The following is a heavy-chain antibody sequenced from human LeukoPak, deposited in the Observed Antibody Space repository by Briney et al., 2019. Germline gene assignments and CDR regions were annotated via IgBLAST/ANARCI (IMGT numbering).Heavy chain of an antibody. CDR3: ATDLSGSYPHWYFDL. J-gene: IGHJ2*01. V-gene: IGHV1-24*01. D-gene: IGHD1-26*01. Sequence: ASVKVSCKVSGYTLTELSMHWVRQAPGIGLEWMGGFDPEDGETIYAQKFQGRVTMTEDTSTDTAYMELSSLRSEDTAVYYCATDLSGSYPHWYFDLWGRGTLVTVSS. CDR1: GYTLTELS. CDR2: FDPEDGET.